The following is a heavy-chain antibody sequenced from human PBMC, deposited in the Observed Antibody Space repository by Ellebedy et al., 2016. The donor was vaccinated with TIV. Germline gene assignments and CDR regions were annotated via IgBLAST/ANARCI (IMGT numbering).Heavy chain of an antibody. CDR1: GLIVTNNY. CDR2: IYKSGGT. CDR3: ARDPPALYTTSRDSMDV. D-gene: IGHD1-14*01. V-gene: IGHV3-53*01. J-gene: IGHJ6*03. Sequence: GESLKISXAAAGLIVTNNYMSWVRQAPGKGLEWVSVIYKSGGTDYADSVKGRFAISRDNSKNMVHLRMNSLRVEDTAVYYCARDPPALYTTSRDSMDVWGKGTTVIVSS.